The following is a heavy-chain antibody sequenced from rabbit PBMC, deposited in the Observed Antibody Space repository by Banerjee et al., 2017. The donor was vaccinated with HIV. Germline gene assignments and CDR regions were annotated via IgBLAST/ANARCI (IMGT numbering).Heavy chain of an antibody. CDR1: GFSFVSST. J-gene: IGHJ6*01. CDR3: ARVIGGSGYAMDL. V-gene: IGHV1S45*01. Sequence: QEQLEESGGDLVKPEGSLTLTCTASGFSFVSSTMCWVRQAPGKGLEWIACIDTGSSGSTDYASWAKGRFTISKTSSTTVTLQMTSLTAADTATYFCARVIGGSGYAMDLWGPGTLVTVS. D-gene: IGHD6-1*01. CDR2: IDTGSSGST.